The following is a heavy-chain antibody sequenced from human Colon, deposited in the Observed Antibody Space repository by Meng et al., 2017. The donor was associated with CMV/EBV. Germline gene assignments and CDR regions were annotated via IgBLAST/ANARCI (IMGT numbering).Heavy chain of an antibody. V-gene: IGHV3-74*03. D-gene: IGHD6-13*01. CDR1: FSNYW. CDR2: INEDGSTR. CDR3: ARDIASAEYISWRDDFDF. Sequence: FSNYWMHWVRQIPGKGLVWVSRINEDGSTRSYADSVKGRFTISRDNARKTVYLQMDSLRAEDTAVYYCARDIASAEYISWRDDFDFWGQGTLVTVSS. J-gene: IGHJ4*02.